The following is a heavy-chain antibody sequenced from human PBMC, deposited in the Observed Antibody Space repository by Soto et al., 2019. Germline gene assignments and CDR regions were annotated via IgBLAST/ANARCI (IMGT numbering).Heavy chain of an antibody. V-gene: IGHV4-59*11. CDR1: GGSLTDHY. J-gene: IGHJ3*02. Sequence: QVQLQESGPGLVKPSETLSLTCTVAGGSLTDHYWNWFRQSPGRGLQWIGYVYYSGATSYNPSLTSRLTMTVDTAKNQFSLKLRSVTAADTAVYFCARGNDWKSSTFDIWGQGTMVSVSS. CDR2: VYYSGAT. CDR3: ARGNDWKSSTFDI. D-gene: IGHD2-21*01.